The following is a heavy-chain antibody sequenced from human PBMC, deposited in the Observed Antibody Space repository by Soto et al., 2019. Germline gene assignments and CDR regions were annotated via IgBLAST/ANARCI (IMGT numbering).Heavy chain of an antibody. Sequence: PGGSLRLSCAASGFTFSSFGMNWVRQPPGKGLEWVSYIGISTSDRYYADSVKGRFTISRDDARNSLYLQMNSLGAEDTAVYYCARDRGNNFYDYWGQGTLVTVSS. CDR2: IGISTSDR. J-gene: IGHJ4*02. CDR1: GFTFSSFG. CDR3: ARDRGNNFYDY. V-gene: IGHV3-48*01. D-gene: IGHD1-1*01.